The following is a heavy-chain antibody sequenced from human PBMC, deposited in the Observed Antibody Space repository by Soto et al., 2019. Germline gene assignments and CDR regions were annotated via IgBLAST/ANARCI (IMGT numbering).Heavy chain of an antibody. V-gene: IGHV1-69*05. CDR3: AIAYSGSSTGYYYYGMDV. CDR1: GGTFSSYA. CDR2: IIPIFGTA. D-gene: IGHD1-26*01. J-gene: IGHJ6*02. Sequence: SVKVSCKASGGTFSSYAISWVRQAPGQGLEWMGGIIPIFGTANYAQKFQGRVTMTTDTSTSTAYMELRSLRSDDTAVYYCAIAYSGSSTGYYYYGMDVWGQGTTVTVSS.